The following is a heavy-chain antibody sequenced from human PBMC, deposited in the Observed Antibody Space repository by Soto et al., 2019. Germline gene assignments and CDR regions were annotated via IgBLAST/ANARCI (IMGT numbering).Heavy chain of an antibody. D-gene: IGHD1-1*01. CDR1: GFPFSSYA. V-gene: IGHV3-23*01. J-gene: IGHJ4*02. CDR3: AKSLSASPNYFFDS. CDR2: ISGSGGIT. Sequence: LRLSCAASGFPFSSYAMTWVRQTPGKGLEWVSGISGSGGITYYADSVKGRFTISRDNSNNTLFLQMHSLRADDTAVYYCAKSLSASPNYFFDSWGQGTLVTVSS.